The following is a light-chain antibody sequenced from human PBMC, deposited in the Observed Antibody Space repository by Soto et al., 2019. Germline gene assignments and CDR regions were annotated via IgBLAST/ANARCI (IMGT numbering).Light chain of an antibody. CDR3: LQDYSYPRT. Sequence: AIQMTQSPSSLSASVGDRVTSTCRASQGIRNDLGWYQQRPGKATKLLIYATSNIQAGVPSRFSGSGSGTDFTLTISSLEPEDFATYYCLQDYSYPRTFGQGTKVEIK. V-gene: IGKV1-6*01. CDR2: ATS. J-gene: IGKJ1*01. CDR1: QGIRND.